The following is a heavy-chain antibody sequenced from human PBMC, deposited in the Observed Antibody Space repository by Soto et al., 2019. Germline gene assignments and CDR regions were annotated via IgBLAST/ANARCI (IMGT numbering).Heavy chain of an antibody. CDR2: ISGSGDST. J-gene: IGHJ2*01. CDR1: GFTFSSYA. D-gene: IGHD4-4*01. CDR3: ARRNSGWDFVL. V-gene: IGHV3-23*01. Sequence: EVQLLESGGGLVQPGGSLRLSCAASGFTFSSYAMNWVRQAPGKGLEWVSAISGSGDSTYYADSVKGRFTISRDNSTITLYLQMNSLRAEDTVVYYCARRNSGWDFVLWGRGTLVTVSS.